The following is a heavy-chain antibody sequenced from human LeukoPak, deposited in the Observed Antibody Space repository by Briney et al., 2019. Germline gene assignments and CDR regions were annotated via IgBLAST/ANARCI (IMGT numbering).Heavy chain of an antibody. V-gene: IGHV1-69*06. CDR2: IIPIFGTK. Sequence: GPSQKVSCKASGGTLTSYAISWVRQAPGQRLEWRGGIIPIFGTKNYARKFRGRVTLTADKSTRTAYLELSSLRSEATAVYYCARDNDSRDPPHFDYWGQGTLVTVSS. J-gene: IGHJ4*02. CDR3: ARDNDSRDPPHFDY. D-gene: IGHD3-16*01. CDR1: GGTLTSYA.